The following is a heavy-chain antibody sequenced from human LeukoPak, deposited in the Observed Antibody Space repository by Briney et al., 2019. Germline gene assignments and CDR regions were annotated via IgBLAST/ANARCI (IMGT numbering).Heavy chain of an antibody. D-gene: IGHD3-3*01. CDR3: ARDSILGVIRYYFDY. Sequence: GASVKVSCKASGYTFTGYYMHWVRQAPGQGLEWMGWINPNSGGTNYAQKFQGRVTMTRDTSISTAYMELSGLRSDDTAMYFCARDSILGVIRYYFDYWGQGTLVTVSS. CDR1: GYTFTGYY. V-gene: IGHV1-2*02. J-gene: IGHJ4*02. CDR2: INPNSGGT.